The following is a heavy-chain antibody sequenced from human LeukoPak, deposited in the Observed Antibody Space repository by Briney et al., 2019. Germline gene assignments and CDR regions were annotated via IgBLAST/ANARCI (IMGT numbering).Heavy chain of an antibody. D-gene: IGHD1-26*01. CDR2: ISGSGGST. V-gene: IGHV3-23*01. Sequence: PGGSLRLSCAASGFTFSSYAMSWVRQAPGKGLEWVSAISGSGGSTYYADSVKGRFTISRDNSKNTLYLQMNSLRAEDTAVYYCAKAYTGYSAAARGYFDLWGRGTLATVSS. J-gene: IGHJ2*01. CDR3: AKAYTGYSAAARGYFDL. CDR1: GFTFSSYA.